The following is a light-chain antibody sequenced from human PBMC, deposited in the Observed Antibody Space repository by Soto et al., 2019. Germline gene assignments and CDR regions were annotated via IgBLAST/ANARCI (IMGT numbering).Light chain of an antibody. J-gene: IGKJ1*01. Sequence: EIVMTQSPATLSVSLGERATLSCWASHSVSRNLAWYQQKPGQAPRLLIFGASTRATGVPARFSGSGSGTDFALTISSLESEDSAVYYCQQYDNWPQTFGQGTTVEIK. CDR2: GAS. V-gene: IGKV3-15*01. CDR1: HSVSRN. CDR3: QQYDNWPQT.